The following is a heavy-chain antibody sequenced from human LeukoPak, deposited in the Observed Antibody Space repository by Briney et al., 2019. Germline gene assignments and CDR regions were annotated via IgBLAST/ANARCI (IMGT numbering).Heavy chain of an antibody. CDR1: GFTYSRYW. Sequence: GGSLRLSCVVSGFTYSRYWMTWFRQAPGKGLEWVANIKQDGSQKNYVDSVKGRFTISRDNAKKSLYLQMNSPRGEDTAVYFCARGGTYDIWGQGTRVTVSS. J-gene: IGHJ3*02. CDR3: ARGGTYDI. CDR2: IKQDGSQK. V-gene: IGHV3-7*01.